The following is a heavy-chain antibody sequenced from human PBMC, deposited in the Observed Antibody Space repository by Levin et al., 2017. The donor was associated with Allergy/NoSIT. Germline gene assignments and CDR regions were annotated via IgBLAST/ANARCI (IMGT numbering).Heavy chain of an antibody. CDR2: ISGYNGNT. D-gene: IGHD3-9*01. CDR3: ARTYYDILTGYYFFDY. Sequence: GGSLRLSCKASGYTFNSYDISWVRQAPGQGLEWMGWISGYNGNTNYAQKLQGRVTLTTDTSTSTAYMELRSLRSDDTAVYYCARTYYDILTGYYFFDYWGQGTLVTVSS. V-gene: IGHV1-18*01. CDR1: GYTFNSYD. J-gene: IGHJ4*02.